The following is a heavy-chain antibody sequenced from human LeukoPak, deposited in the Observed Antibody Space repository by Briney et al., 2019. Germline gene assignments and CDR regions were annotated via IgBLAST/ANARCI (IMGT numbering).Heavy chain of an antibody. CDR3: ARDVDANC. D-gene: IGHD5-12*01. J-gene: IGHJ4*02. CDR2: IKQDGGEK. V-gene: IGHV3-7*01. Sequence: GGSLRLSCAASGFSFSSYWMTWVRQAPGKGLEWVANIKQDGGEKYYVDSVKGRFTISRDNAKNSLFLQMDSLRAEDTAVNYCARDVDANCWGQGTLVTVSS. CDR1: GFSFSSYW.